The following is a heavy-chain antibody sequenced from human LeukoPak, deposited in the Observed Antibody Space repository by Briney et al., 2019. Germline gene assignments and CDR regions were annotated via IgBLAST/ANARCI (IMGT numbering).Heavy chain of an antibody. Sequence: GGSLRLSCAASGFTFSSYGMHWVRQAPGKGLEWVAVISYDGSNKYYADSVKGRFTISRDNSKNTLFFQMNSLRAEDTAVYYCAKVRYSSSSYSPFDYWGQGTLVTVSS. D-gene: IGHD6-6*01. V-gene: IGHV3-30*18. CDR2: ISYDGSNK. CDR1: GFTFSSYG. CDR3: AKVRYSSSSYSPFDY. J-gene: IGHJ4*02.